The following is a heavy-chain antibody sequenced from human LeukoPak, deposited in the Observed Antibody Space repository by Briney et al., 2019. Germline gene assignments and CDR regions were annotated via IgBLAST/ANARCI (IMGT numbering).Heavy chain of an antibody. J-gene: IGHJ3*02. CDR3: ARAGLYYYDSSGYGAFDI. CDR1: GGSFSGYY. V-gene: IGHV4-34*01. CDR2: INHSGST. Sequence: PSETLSPTCAVYGGSFSGYYWSWIRQPPGKGLEWIGEINHSGSTNYNPSLKSRVTISVDTSKNQFSLKLSSVTAADAAVYYCARAGLYYYDSSGYGAFDIWGQGTMVTVSS. D-gene: IGHD3-22*01.